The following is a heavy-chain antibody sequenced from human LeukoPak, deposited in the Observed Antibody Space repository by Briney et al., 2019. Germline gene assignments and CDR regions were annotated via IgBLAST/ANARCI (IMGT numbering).Heavy chain of an antibody. Sequence: GGSLRLSCAASGFMFSTYSMNWVRQAPGKGLEWVSYITSGSGTMFYADSVKGRFTISRDNAENSMYLQMNSLRAEDTAVYYCAREWELLGFDYWGQGTLVTVSS. CDR1: GFMFSTYS. CDR2: ITSGSGTM. J-gene: IGHJ4*02. V-gene: IGHV3-48*01. D-gene: IGHD1-26*01. CDR3: AREWELLGFDY.